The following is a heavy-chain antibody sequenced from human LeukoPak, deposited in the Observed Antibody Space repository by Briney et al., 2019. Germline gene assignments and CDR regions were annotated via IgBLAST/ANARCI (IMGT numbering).Heavy chain of an antibody. D-gene: IGHD6-6*01. CDR3: ARQTYSSSFRSDFDY. CDR1: GGSISSYY. V-gene: IGHV4-59*01. Sequence: PSETLSLTCTVSGGSISSYYWSWIRQPPGKGLEWIGYIYYSGSTNYNPSLKSRVTISVDTSKNQFSLKLSSVTAADTAVYYCARQTYSSSFRSDFDYWGQGTLVTVSS. CDR2: IYYSGST. J-gene: IGHJ4*02.